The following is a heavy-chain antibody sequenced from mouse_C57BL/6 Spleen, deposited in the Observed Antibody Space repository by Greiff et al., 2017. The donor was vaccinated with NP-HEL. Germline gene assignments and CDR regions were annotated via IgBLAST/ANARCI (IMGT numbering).Heavy chain of an antibody. CDR1: GYAFSSSW. CDR2: IYPGDGDN. J-gene: IGHJ4*01. Sequence: QVQLQQSGPELVKPGASVKISCKASGYAFSSSWMNWVKQRPGKGLEWIGRIYPGDGDNNYNGKFKGQATLPADKSSSTAYMQLSSLTSEDSAVYFCARAGGNYAMDYWCQGTSVTVSS. V-gene: IGHV1-82*01. CDR3: ARAGGNYAMDY.